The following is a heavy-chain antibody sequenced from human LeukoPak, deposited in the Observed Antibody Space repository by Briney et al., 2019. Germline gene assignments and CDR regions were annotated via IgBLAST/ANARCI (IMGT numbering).Heavy chain of an antibody. J-gene: IGHJ4*02. CDR3: ARDSAGNDY. D-gene: IGHD6-13*01. Sequence: GGSLRLSCAASGFTFSTYWMSWVRQAPGKGLEWVANIKQDGSEKYYVDSVKGRFAISRDDAKNSLYLQMNSLRAEDTAMYYCARDSAGNDYWGQGTLVTVSS. CDR2: IKQDGSEK. V-gene: IGHV3-7*01. CDR1: GFTFSTYW.